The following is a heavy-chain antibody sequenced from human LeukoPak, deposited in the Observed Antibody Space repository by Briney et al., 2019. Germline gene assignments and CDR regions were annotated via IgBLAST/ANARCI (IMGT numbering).Heavy chain of an antibody. D-gene: IGHD6-13*01. CDR3: ARGSSSSWYAYYYYYGMDV. Sequence: GASVKVSCKASGYTFTSYDINWVRQATGQGLEWMGWMNPNSGNTGYAQKFQGRGTMTRNTSISTAYMELSSLRSEDTAVYYCARGSSSSWYAYYYYYGMDVWGQGTTVTVSS. CDR2: MNPNSGNT. CDR1: GYTFTSYD. J-gene: IGHJ6*02. V-gene: IGHV1-8*01.